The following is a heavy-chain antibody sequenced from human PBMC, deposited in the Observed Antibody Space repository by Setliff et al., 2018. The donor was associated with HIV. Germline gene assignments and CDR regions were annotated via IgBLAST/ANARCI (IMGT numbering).Heavy chain of an antibody. J-gene: IGHJ4*02. CDR3: AKDVAGLSPNRNVKSGYFDY. D-gene: IGHD1-26*01. V-gene: IGHV4-61*09. CDR2: IYHSGGT. CDR1: GDSISSGTYY. Sequence: SETLSLTCTVSGDSISSGTYYWSWIRQPAGKGLEWIGNIYHSGGTHYNPSLRSRVTISVDTSKNHFSLKLSSVTAADTAVYYCAKDVAGLSPNRNVKSGYFDYWGQGTLVTVSS.